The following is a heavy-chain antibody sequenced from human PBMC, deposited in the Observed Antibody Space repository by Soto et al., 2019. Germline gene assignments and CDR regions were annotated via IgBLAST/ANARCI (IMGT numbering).Heavy chain of an antibody. CDR1: GFTFSSYG. V-gene: IGHV3-30*18. D-gene: IGHD3-9*01. J-gene: IGHJ4*02. CDR3: AKALQHDILTGPVDY. CDR2: ISYDGSNK. Sequence: PGGSLRLSCAASGFTFSSYGMHWVRQAPGKGLEWVAVISYDGSNKYYADSVKGRFTISRDNSKNTLYLQMNSLRAEDTAVYYCAKALQHDILTGPVDYWGQGTLVTVSS.